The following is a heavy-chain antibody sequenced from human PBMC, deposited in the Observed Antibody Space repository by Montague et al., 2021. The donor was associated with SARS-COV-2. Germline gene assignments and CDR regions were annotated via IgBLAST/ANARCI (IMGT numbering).Heavy chain of an antibody. CDR2: LYYSANT. V-gene: IGHV4-61*01. J-gene: IGHJ5*02. Sequence: SETLSLTCTVSGGSVSSGSYYWSWIRQPPGKGLEWIGNLYYSANTNYNPSLKSRITISIDTSKNQFSLKLSSVTAADTAVYYCARVGRGIIMVVVAGWFGLDAWGQGTPVTVSS. CDR3: ARVGRGIIMVVVAGWFGLDA. CDR1: GGSVSSGSYY. D-gene: IGHD3-22*01.